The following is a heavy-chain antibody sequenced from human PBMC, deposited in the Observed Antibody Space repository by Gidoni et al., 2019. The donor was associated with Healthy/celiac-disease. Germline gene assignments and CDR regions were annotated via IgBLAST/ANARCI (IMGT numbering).Heavy chain of an antibody. CDR3: AREVVLSVVVVPAAMGFDY. D-gene: IGHD2-2*01. CDR1: GASISSGSYY. J-gene: IGHJ4*02. CDR2: IYTSGST. V-gene: IGHV4-61*02. Sequence: QVQLQESGPGLVKPSQTLSLTCTVSGASISSGSYYWSWIRPPAGKGLEWVGRIYTSGSTNYNPSLKSRVTISVDTSKNQFSLKLSSVTAADTAVYYCAREVVLSVVVVPAAMGFDYWGQGTLVTVSS.